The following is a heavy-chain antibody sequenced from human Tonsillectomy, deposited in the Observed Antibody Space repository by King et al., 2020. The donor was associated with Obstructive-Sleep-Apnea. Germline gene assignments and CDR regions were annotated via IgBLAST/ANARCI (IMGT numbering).Heavy chain of an antibody. Sequence: VQLVESGGGLVQPGGSLSLSCAASGFTVSSTYMSWVRQAPGKGLEWVSVIYTGGSTYYADSVKGRFTISRHNSKNMVFLQMDSLRAEDTAVCYCARDMPGYGMDVWGQGTTVTVSS. CDR3: ARDMPGYGMDV. CDR1: GFTVSSTY. CDR2: IYTGGST. D-gene: IGHD2-2*01. J-gene: IGHJ6*02. V-gene: IGHV3-53*04.